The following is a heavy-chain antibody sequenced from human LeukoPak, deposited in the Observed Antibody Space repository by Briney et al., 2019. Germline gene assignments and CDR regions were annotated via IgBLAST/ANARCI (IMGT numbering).Heavy chain of an antibody. CDR3: AKDRAAADLDY. Sequence: GRSLRLSFAASGFTFSSYGMHWVRQAPGKGLEWVAVISYDGSNKYYADSVKARFTISRDNSKNTLYLQMNSLRAEDTAVYYCAKDRAAADLDYWGQGTLVTVSS. CDR2: ISYDGSNK. V-gene: IGHV3-30*18. D-gene: IGHD6-13*01. CDR1: GFTFSSYG. J-gene: IGHJ4*02.